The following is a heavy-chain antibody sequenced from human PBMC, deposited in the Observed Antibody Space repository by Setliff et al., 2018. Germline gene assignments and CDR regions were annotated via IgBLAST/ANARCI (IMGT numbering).Heavy chain of an antibody. D-gene: IGHD1-26*01. CDR2: IYTKGSI. CDR1: GGSMTDFF. V-gene: IGHV4-4*08. J-gene: IGHJ5*02. CDR3: AAVGIDAGGGWFDP. Sequence: SETLSLTCSVAGGSMTDFFWHWIRQSPGKGLEWIGYIYTKGSINYNPSLRSRVTMSVDRSRNQFSLKLSSATAADTAVYFCAAVGIDAGGGWFDPWGHGIPVTVS.